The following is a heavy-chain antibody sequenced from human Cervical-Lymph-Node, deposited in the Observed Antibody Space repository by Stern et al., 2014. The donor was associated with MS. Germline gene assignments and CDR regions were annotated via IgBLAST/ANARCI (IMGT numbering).Heavy chain of an antibody. J-gene: IGHJ4*02. CDR3: TKDTYGPEDY. CDR1: GFTFRDYW. Sequence: EVQLVESGGALVQPGGSLRLSCVASGFTFRDYWMHWVRQPPGKGLVWVARINGDAKITNHADSVRGRFTISRDNARNTLYLQMNSLRAEDTAVYYCTKDTYGPEDYWGQGTSVTVSS. CDR2: INGDAKIT. D-gene: IGHD3-10*01. V-gene: IGHV3-74*01.